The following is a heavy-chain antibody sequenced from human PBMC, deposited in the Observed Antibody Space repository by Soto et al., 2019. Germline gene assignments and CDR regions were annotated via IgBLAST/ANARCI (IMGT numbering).Heavy chain of an antibody. D-gene: IGHD6-13*01. CDR2: ISGSGGST. J-gene: IGHJ4*02. CDR1: GFTFSSYA. Sequence: PGGSLRLSCAASGFTFSSYAMSWVRQAPGKGLEWVSAISGSGGSTYYADSVKGRFTISRDNSKNTLYLQMNSLRAEDTAVYYCAKDPLAAAGVVRKPGGLDYWGQGTLVTVSS. V-gene: IGHV3-23*01. CDR3: AKDPLAAAGVVRKPGGLDY.